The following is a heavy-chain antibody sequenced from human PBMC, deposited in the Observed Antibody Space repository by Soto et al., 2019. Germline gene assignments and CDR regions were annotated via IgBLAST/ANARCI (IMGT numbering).Heavy chain of an antibody. CDR1: GGSLTDHY. D-gene: IGHD2-21*01. Sequence: QVQLQESGPGLVKPSETLSLTCTVAGGSLTDHYWNWFRQSPGRGLQWIGYVYYSGATSYNPSLTSRVTMTVYTATNQLSLTLRSVTAADTAVYFCARGNDWKSSTFDIWGQGTMVSVSS. J-gene: IGHJ3*02. CDR2: VYYSGAT. V-gene: IGHV4-59*11. CDR3: ARGNDWKSSTFDI.